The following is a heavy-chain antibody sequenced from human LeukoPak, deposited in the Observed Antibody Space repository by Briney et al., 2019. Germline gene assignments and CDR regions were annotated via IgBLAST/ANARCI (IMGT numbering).Heavy chain of an antibody. CDR1: GYTFTSYA. D-gene: IGHD5-18*01. CDR3: ARDESYGWSYYFDY. V-gene: IGHV7-4-1*02. CDR2: INTNTGNP. J-gene: IGHJ4*02. Sequence: ASVKVSCKASGYTFTSYAMNWVRQAPGQGLEWMGWINTNTGNPTYAQGFTGRFVFSLDTSVSTAYLQISSLTAEDTAVYYCARDESYGWSYYFDYWGQGTLVTVSS.